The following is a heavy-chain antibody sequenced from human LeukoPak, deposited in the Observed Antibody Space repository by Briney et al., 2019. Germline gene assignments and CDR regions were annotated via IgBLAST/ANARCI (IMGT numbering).Heavy chain of an antibody. CDR2: ISVVEGT. Sequence: GGSLRHPCEAPGLTFSSYAIKCIPQTAGKGWKWVPEISVVEGTDYADSVKGRFTISRDDSKNTLFLQMTSLTAEDTAVYFCAKGSDCSATFCGPDYWGQGTLVTVSS. D-gene: IGHD2-15*01. J-gene: IGHJ4*02. V-gene: IGHV3-23*01. CDR3: AKGSDCSATFCGPDY. CDR1: GLTFSSYA.